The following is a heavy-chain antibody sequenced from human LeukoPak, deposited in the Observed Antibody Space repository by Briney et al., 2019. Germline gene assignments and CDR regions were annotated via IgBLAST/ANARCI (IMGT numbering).Heavy chain of an antibody. J-gene: IGHJ5*02. D-gene: IGHD2-2*01. CDR1: GGSISSSSYY. CDR3: ARHLPGHSNTWPGP. CDR2: IYHSGST. V-gene: IGHV4-39*01. Sequence: SETLSLTCTVSGGSISSSSYYWGWIRQPPGKGLEWIGSIYHSGSTYYNPSLKSRVTISIDTSKNQFSLKLRSVTAADTAVYYCARHLPGHSNTWPGPWGQGTLVTVSS.